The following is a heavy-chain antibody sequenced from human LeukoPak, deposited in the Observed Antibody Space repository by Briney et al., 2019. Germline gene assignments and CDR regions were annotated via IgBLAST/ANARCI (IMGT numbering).Heavy chain of an antibody. Sequence: ASVKVSCKASGYTFTGYYMHWVRQAPGQGLEWMGWINPNSGGTNYAQKFQGRVTMTRDTSISTAYMELSRLRSDDTAVYYCARXXXRIVVVVAATTNWFDPWGQGTLVTVSS. J-gene: IGHJ5*02. CDR1: GYTFTGYY. D-gene: IGHD2-15*01. V-gene: IGHV1-2*02. CDR3: ARXXXRIVVVVAATTNWFDP. CDR2: INPNSGGT.